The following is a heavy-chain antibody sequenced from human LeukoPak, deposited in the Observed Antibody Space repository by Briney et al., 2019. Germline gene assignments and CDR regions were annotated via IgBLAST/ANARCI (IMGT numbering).Heavy chain of an antibody. D-gene: IGHD5-18*01. V-gene: IGHV4-4*07. CDR2: IYSSGST. J-gene: IGHJ5*02. Sequence: SETLSLTCNVSGGSISSYYWSWIRQPAGKGLEWIGRIYSSGSTNYNPPLKSRVTMSVDTSKNQFSLKLSSVTAADTAVYYCARVRSFGYNNWFDPWGQGTLVTVSS. CDR1: GGSISSYY. CDR3: ARVRSFGYNNWFDP.